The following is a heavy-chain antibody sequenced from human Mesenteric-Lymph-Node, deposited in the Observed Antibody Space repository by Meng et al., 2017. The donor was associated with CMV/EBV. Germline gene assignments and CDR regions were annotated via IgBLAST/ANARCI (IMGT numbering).Heavy chain of an antibody. D-gene: IGHD7-27*01. CDR3: ARQGTPQVWGYLDL. CDR2: VHYGGSA. CDR1: GASFSGYY. J-gene: IGHJ2*01. V-gene: IGHV4-34*01. Sequence: SETLSLTCGVYGASFSGYYWSWIRQPPGKGLEWIGEVHYGGSASYNPSLKSRLTISVDTSKNQFSLNLNSVTAADTAVYYCARQGTPQVWGYLDLWGRGTLVTVS.